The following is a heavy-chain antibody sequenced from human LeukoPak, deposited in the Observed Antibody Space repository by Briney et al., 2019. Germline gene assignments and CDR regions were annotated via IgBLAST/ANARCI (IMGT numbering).Heavy chain of an antibody. CDR3: AREVGVVPDYYYYGMDV. D-gene: IGHD2-2*01. Sequence: GGSLRLSCAASGFTFSDYYMTWIRQAPGKGLEYVSHISRSGSSLYYGDSVTGRFSISRDNAKNSLYLQMNSLRVEDTAVYYCAREVGVVPDYYYYGMDVWGQGTTVTVSS. V-gene: IGHV3-11*01. J-gene: IGHJ6*02. CDR2: ISRSGSSL. CDR1: GFTFSDYY.